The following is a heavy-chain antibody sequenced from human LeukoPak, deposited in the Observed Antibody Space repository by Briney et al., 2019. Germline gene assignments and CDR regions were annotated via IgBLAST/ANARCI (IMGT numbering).Heavy chain of an antibody. V-gene: IGHV3-23*01. CDR1: GLTFSSYA. D-gene: IGHD3-10*01. CDR2: ISYSGTST. J-gene: IGHJ4*02. CDR3: ARHALTYYKDDY. Sequence: PGDSLRLSCAACGLTFSSYAMTWARPAPGKGLEWLSDISYSGTSTYYTASVKGRFTISGDKSKNQLYLQLNTLTAEDTAAYYCARHALTYYKDDYWGQGTLVTVSS.